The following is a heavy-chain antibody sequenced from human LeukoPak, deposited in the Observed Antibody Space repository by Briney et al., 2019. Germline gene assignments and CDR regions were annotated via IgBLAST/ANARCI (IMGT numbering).Heavy chain of an antibody. CDR2: IHRSGAT. D-gene: IGHD1-26*01. CDR3: ARLGSYSEH. V-gene: IGHV4-4*09. CDR1: DGSINRYY. Sequence: LETLSLTCSVSDGSINRYYWSWIRQPPGKGLEWIGYIHRSGATHYNPSLKSRVTTSLDTSKNQFSLKLSSVTAADTAVYYCARLGSYSEHWGQGTLVTVSS. J-gene: IGHJ4*02.